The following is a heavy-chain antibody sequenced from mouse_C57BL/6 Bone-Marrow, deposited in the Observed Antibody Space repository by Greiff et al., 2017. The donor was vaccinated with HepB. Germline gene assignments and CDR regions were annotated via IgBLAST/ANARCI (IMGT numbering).Heavy chain of an antibody. Sequence: EVQLQQSGAELVRPGASVKLSCTASGFNIKDDYMHWVKQRPEQGLEWIGWIDPENGDTEYASKFQGKATITADTSSNTAYLQLSSLTSEDTAVYYCTTDLITTAVVGWGQGTTLTVSS. J-gene: IGHJ2*01. D-gene: IGHD1-1*01. V-gene: IGHV14-4*01. CDR3: TTDLITTAVVG. CDR2: IDPENGDT. CDR1: GFNIKDDY.